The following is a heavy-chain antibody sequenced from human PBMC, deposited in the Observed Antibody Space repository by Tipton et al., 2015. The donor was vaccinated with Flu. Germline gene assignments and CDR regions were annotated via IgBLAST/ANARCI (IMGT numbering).Heavy chain of an antibody. CDR1: GGSLSGYY. V-gene: IGHV4-34*01. J-gene: IGHJ6*02. D-gene: IGHD2-15*01. Sequence: TLSLTCAVYGGSLSGYYLSWIRQPPGKGLEWIGEINHSGGSNYNPSLKSRVTISVDKSKNQFSLKLSSVTAADTAVYYCARGGDISDVWGQGTTVTVSS. CDR3: ARGGDISDV. CDR2: INHSGGS.